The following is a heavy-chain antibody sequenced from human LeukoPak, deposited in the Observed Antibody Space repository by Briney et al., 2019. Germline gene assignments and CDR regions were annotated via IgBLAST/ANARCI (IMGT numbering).Heavy chain of an antibody. V-gene: IGHV1-69*04. CDR3: ARDYYDKRIYYYYGMDV. J-gene: IGHJ6*02. CDR1: GGTFSSYA. D-gene: IGHD3-22*01. Sequence: SVKVSCKASGGTFSSYAISWVRQAPGQGLEWMGRIIPIFGIANYAQKFQGRVTITADKSTSTAYMELSSPRSEDTAVYYCARDYYDKRIYYYYGMDVWGQGTTVTVSS. CDR2: IIPIFGIA.